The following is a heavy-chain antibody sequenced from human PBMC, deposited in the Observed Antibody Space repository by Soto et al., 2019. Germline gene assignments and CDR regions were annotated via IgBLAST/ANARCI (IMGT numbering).Heavy chain of an antibody. CDR2: IYPGDSDT. V-gene: IGHV5-51*01. Sequence: GESLKISCKGSGYTYTNYWIGWVRQMPGKGLEWMGSIYPGDSDTKYSPSSQGQVTISVDKSIRTASLQWSSLKASDTAMYYCARASGPGSRDGMDVWGQGTTVTVSS. CDR3: ARASGPGSRDGMDV. CDR1: GYTYTNYW. J-gene: IGHJ6*02.